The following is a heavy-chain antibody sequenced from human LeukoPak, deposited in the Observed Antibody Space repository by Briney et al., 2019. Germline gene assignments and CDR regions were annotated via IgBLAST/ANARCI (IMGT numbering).Heavy chain of an antibody. CDR3: ARLPSSSWSYYFDY. CDR1: GGSISSSSYY. CDR2: IYYCGST. V-gene: IGHV4-39*01. Sequence: PSETLSLTCTVSGGSISSSSYYWGWIRQPPGKGLEWIGSIYYCGSTYYNPSLKSRVTISVDTSKNQFSLKLSSVTAADTAVYYCARLPSSSWSYYFDYWGQGTLVTVSS. D-gene: IGHD6-13*01. J-gene: IGHJ4*02.